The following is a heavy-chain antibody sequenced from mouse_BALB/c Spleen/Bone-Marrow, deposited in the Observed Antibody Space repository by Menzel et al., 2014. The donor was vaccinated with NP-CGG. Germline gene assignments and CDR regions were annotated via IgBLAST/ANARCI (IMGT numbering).Heavy chain of an antibody. CDR1: GYSFTSYW. Sequence: QVQLKESGPQLVRPGASVKISCKASGYSFTSYWMHWVKRRPGQGLEWIGMIDPSDSETRLNQKFKDKATLTVDKSSSTAYMQLSSPTPEDSAVYYCARDGITTATYYYAMDYWGQGTSVTVSS. V-gene: IGHV1S126*01. CDR2: IDPSDSET. J-gene: IGHJ4*01. CDR3: ARDGITTATYYYAMDY. D-gene: IGHD1-2*01.